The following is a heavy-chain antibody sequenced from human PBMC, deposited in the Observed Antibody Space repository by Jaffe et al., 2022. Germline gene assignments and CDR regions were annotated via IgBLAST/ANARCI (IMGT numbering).Heavy chain of an antibody. CDR2: IYHSGST. V-gene: IGHV4-38-2*01. J-gene: IGHJ4*02. D-gene: IGHD6-13*01. Sequence: QVQLQESGPGLVKPSETLSLTCAVSGYSISSGYYWGWIRQPPGKGLEWIGSIYHSGSTYYNPSLKSRVTISVDTSKNQFSLKLSSVTAADTAVYYCAMYSSSWTNYYFDYWGQGTLVTVSS. CDR3: AMYSSSWTNYYFDY. CDR1: GYSISSGYY.